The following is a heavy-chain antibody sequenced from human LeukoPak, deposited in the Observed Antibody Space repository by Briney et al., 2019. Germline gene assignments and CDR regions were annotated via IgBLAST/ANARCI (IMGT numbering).Heavy chain of an antibody. V-gene: IGHV4-59*01. J-gene: IGHJ4*02. Sequence: SETLSLTCTVSGGSISNYYWSWIRQPPGKGLEWIGYIYYSGNTNYNPSLKSRVTISVDTSKNQFSLKLNSVTAADTAVYYCARVRYCSTNRCYDREFDNWGQGTLVTISS. D-gene: IGHD2-2*01. CDR3: ARVRYCSTNRCYDREFDN. CDR2: IYYSGNT. CDR1: GGSISNYY.